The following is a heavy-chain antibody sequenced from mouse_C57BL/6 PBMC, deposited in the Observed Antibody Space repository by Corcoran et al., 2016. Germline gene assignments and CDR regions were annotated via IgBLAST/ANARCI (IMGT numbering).Heavy chain of an antibody. J-gene: IGHJ1*03. CDR3: ARASYGYFDV. Sequence: DVQLQESGPGLVKPSQSLYLTCSVTGYSITSGYSWNWIRQFPGNKLEWMGYISYDGSNNYNPSLKNRISITRDTSKNQFFLKLNSVTTEDTATYYCARASYGYFDVWGTGTTVTVSS. V-gene: IGHV3-6*01. CDR2: ISYDGSN. CDR1: GYSITSGYS.